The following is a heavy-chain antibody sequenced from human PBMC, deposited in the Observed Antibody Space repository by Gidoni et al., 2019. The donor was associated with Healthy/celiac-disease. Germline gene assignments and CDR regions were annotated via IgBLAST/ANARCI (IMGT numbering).Heavy chain of an antibody. CDR3: ARDYTAGGSGGYFSRGHDY. Sequence: EVQLVESGGGLVKPGGSLRLPCAASGFPFRSHSLNWVRQAPGQGLEWVSSISSSSSYIYYADSVKGRFTISRDNAKNSLYLQMNSLRAEDTAVYYCARDYTAGGSGGYFSRGHDYWGQGTLVTVSS. J-gene: IGHJ4*02. V-gene: IGHV3-21*01. CDR2: ISSSSSYI. CDR1: GFPFRSHS. D-gene: IGHD3-22*01.